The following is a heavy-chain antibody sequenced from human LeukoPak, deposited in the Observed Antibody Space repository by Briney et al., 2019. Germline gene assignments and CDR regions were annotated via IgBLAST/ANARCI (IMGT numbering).Heavy chain of an antibody. V-gene: IGHV4-59*01. J-gene: IGHJ6*04. D-gene: IGHD4-17*01. CDR3: ARVTTVTTCVGCRGMDV. CDR1: GGSISSYY. CDR2: IYYSGST. Sequence: SETLSLTCTVSGGSISSYYWSWIRQPPGKGLEWIGYIYYSGSTNYNPSLKSRVTISVDTSKNQFSLKLSSVTAADAAVYYCARVTTVTTCVGCRGMDVWGKGTTVTVSS.